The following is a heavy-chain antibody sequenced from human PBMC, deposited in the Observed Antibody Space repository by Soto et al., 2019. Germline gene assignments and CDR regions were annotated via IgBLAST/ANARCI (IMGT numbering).Heavy chain of an antibody. CDR3: ATNYSPNLSKINYYGMDV. Sequence: QVQLVQSGAEVKKPGSSVKVSCKASGGTFSSYAITWVRQATGKGLEWMGGIIPIFGTTNYAQTFQGRVTITADKSTSTAYMEISSLRSEDTAVYYCATNYSPNLSKINYYGMDVWGQVTTVTVSS. CDR2: IIPIFGTT. V-gene: IGHV1-69*06. D-gene: IGHD2-15*01. J-gene: IGHJ6*02. CDR1: GGTFSSYA.